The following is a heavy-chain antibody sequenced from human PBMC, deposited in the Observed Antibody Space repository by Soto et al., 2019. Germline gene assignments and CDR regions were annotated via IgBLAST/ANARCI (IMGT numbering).Heavy chain of an antibody. CDR1: GFTFSNYA. CDR3: AIPRVQGVRLHY. CDR2: ISYDGRNK. V-gene: IGHV3-30*03. J-gene: IGHJ4*02. Sequence: QVQLVESGGGVVQPGGSLRLSCAASGFTFSNYAIHWVRQAPGKGLEWVALISYDGRNKYYADSVKGRFTISRDNSKNTLYLQMNSLRAEDTAVYYCAIPRVQGVRLHYWGQGTLVTVSS. D-gene: IGHD3-16*01.